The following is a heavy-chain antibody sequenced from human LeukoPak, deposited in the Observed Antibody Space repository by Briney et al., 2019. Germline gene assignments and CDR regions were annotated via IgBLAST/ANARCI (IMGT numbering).Heavy chain of an antibody. J-gene: IGHJ4*02. Sequence: GGSLRLSCAASGFTFSSYAMSWVRQAPGKGLEWVSPISGSDGSTYSADSVKGRFTISRDNSKNTLYLQMNSLRADDTAVYYCAKGGYYYGSGSRVGEYYFDYWGQGTLVTVSS. CDR3: AKGGYYYGSGSRVGEYYFDY. V-gene: IGHV3-23*01. D-gene: IGHD3-10*01. CDR2: ISGSDGST. CDR1: GFTFSSYA.